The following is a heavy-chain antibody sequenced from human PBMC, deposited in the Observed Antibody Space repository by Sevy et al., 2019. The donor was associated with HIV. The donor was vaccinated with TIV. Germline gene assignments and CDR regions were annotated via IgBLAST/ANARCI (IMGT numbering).Heavy chain of an antibody. J-gene: IGHJ4*02. D-gene: IGHD3-16*01. CDR1: GFTFSVYW. CDR2: IKGDGSDK. V-gene: IGHV3-7*01. CDR3: AHETIGRFDS. Sequence: GGSLRLSCAASGFTFSVYWMNWVRQAPGKGLEWVANIKGDGSDKHYVDSVEGRFTISRDNGKNLLYLQMNSLRVEDTAVYYCAHETIGRFDSWGQETLVTVSS.